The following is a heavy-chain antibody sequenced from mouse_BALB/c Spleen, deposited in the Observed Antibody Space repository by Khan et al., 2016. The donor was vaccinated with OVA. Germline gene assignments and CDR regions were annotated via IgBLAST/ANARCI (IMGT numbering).Heavy chain of an antibody. CDR2: IWGDGST. V-gene: IGHV2-6-7*01. CDR1: GFSLTDYG. CDR3: AREIRLGGFAY. J-gene: IGHJ3*01. Sequence: QVQLKESGPGLVAPSQSLSITCTVSGFSLTDYGINWIRQPPGKGLEWLGMIWGDGSTDYNSALKSRLSISKDNSKSQVFLKMNSLQTEDTARFYCAREIRLGGFAYWGQGTLVTVSA. D-gene: IGHD1-2*01.